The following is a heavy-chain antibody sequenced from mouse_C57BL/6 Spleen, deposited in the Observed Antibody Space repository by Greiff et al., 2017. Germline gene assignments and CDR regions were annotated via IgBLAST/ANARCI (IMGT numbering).Heavy chain of an antibody. CDR1: GYTFTSYW. D-gene: IGHD1-1*01. Sequence: QVQLQQPGAELVKPGASVKLSCKASGYTFTSYWMHWVKQRPGQGLEWIGMIHPNSGSTNYNEKFKSKATLTVDKSSSTAYMQLSSLTSEDSAVYYCEREDYGRPWFAYWGQGTLVTVSA. CDR3: EREDYGRPWFAY. V-gene: IGHV1-64*01. J-gene: IGHJ3*01. CDR2: IHPNSGST.